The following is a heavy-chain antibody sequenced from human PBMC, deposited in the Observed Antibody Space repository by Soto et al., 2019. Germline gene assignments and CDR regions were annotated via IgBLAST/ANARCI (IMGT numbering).Heavy chain of an antibody. D-gene: IGHD1-20*01. CDR3: ARGRTITGSVENAFDI. Sequence: AASVKVSCKASGGTFSRYAISWVRQAPGQGLEWMGGIIPFFGTANYAQKFQGRVTITADESTDTVYMGLSSLRSDDTAMYYCARGRTITGSVENAFDIWGQGTMVTVSS. CDR1: GGTFSRYA. CDR2: IIPFFGTA. J-gene: IGHJ3*02. V-gene: IGHV1-69*13.